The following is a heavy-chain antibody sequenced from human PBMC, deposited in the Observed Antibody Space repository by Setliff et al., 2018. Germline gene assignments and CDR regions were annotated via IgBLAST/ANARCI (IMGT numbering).Heavy chain of an antibody. CDR2: ISYSGST. V-gene: IGHV4-59*08. D-gene: IGHD1-26*01. CDR3: ARTKIVGSTPGFDY. J-gene: IGHJ4*02. CDR1: GGSISSYY. Sequence: PSETLSLTCTVSGGSISSYYWSWIRQPPGKGLEWIGYISYSGSTNYNPSLKRRVTISVDTSKSQFSLKLSSVTAADTAVYYCARTKIVGSTPGFDYWGQGTLVTVS.